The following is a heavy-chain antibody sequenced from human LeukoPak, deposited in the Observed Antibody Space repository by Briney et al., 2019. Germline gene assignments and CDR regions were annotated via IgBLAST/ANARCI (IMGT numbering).Heavy chain of an antibody. CDR2: IKDNNDKT. Sequence: ASVKVSCKASGYTFTIYGISWVRQPPGQGLEWMGWIKDNNDKTNSAQKFQGRVSMTTDTSTSTAYMELRSLRFDDTAVYYCARGGYCMGGTCFSYPFDIWGQGTLVTVSS. J-gene: IGHJ3*02. V-gene: IGHV1-18*01. D-gene: IGHD2-15*01. CDR1: GYTFTIYG. CDR3: ARGGYCMGGTCFSYPFDI.